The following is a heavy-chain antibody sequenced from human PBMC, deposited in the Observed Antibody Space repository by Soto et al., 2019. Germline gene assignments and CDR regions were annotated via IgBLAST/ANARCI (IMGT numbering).Heavy chain of an antibody. CDR3: ARPYYDTNGYSLDP. Sequence: QVQLQESGPGLVKPSETLSLTCTVSGGSICSYYWTWIRQSPGKGLEWIGYIYYSDSSNYNPSLKSRAIISDDTSKNQIYLRLSSLTAADTAVYYCARPYYDTNGYSLDPWGHGILVTVSS. J-gene: IGHJ5*02. D-gene: IGHD3-22*01. V-gene: IGHV4-59*01. CDR1: GGSICSYY. CDR2: IYYSDSS.